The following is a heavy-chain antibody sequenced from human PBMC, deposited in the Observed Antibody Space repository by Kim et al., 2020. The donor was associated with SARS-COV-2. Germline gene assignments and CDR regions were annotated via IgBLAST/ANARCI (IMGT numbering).Heavy chain of an antibody. V-gene: IGHV3-23*01. J-gene: IGHJ4*01. D-gene: IGHD3-22*01. CDR3: AKAYYYDSSGYAPPWDY. CDR1: GFTFSSYA. CDR2: IRGSGGST. Sequence: GGSLRLSCAASGFTFSSYAMSWVRQAPGKGLEWVSAIRGSGGSTYYADSVKGRFTISRDNSNKTLYLQMNRLRAEDTAVYYCAKAYYYDSSGYAPPWDYWGQGTLVTVSS.